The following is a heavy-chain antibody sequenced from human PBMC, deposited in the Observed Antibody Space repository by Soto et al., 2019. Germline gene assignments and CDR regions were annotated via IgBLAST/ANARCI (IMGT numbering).Heavy chain of an antibody. D-gene: IGHD3-10*01. CDR3: VRGLLAYFDF. CDR2: ISGGAGSS. J-gene: IGHJ4*02. V-gene: IGHV3-23*01. CDR1: GFTFLNHA. Sequence: LRLSCAASGFTFLNHAMSWVRQAPGKGLEWVSAISGGAGSSFYADSVKGRFTISRDNSKNTVSLQLSGLRVEDTALYYCVRGLLAYFDFWGQGTPVTV.